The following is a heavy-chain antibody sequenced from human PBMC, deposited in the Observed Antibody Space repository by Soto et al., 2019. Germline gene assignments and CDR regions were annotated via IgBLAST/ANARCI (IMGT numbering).Heavy chain of an antibody. D-gene: IGHD1-1*01. CDR2: ISSSGGSR. CDR1: GFNFNTFA. Sequence: GGSLRLSCAASGFNFNTFAMSWIRQAPGKGLEWVSHISSSGGSRDYADSVRGRFTISRDNSKNVLFLQMNSLRADDTATYYCAKDPHPPWTANWVDPWGKGTLVTVSS. V-gene: IGHV3-23*01. CDR3: AKDPHPPWTANWVDP. J-gene: IGHJ5*02.